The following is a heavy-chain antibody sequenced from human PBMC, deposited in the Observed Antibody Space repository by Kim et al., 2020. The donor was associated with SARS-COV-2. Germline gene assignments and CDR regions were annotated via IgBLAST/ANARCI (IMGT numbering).Heavy chain of an antibody. CDR1: GFTFSDYY. V-gene: IGHV3-11*01. Sequence: GGSLRLSCAASGFTFSDYYMNWIRQAPGKGLEWVSYISSSGSTIYYADSVKGRFTISRDNAKNSLYLQMNSLRAEDTAVYYCARDFQKFLSAAVNYYYYYGIDVWGQGTPVTVSS. CDR2: ISSSGSTI. J-gene: IGHJ6*02. D-gene: IGHD6-13*01. CDR3: ARDFQKFLSAAVNYYYYYGIDV.